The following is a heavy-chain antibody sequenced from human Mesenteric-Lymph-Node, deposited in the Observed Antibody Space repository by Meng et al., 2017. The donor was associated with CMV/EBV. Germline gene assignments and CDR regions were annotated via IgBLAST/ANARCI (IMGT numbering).Heavy chain of an antibody. Sequence: GESLKISCAASGFPFSNAWMSWVRQAPGKGLEWVGRIKSKTDGGTTDYAAPVKGRFTISRDDSKNTLYLQMNSLKTEDTAVYYCTTDRWFGEPTSGYYYYGMDVWGQGTTVTVSS. CDR2: IKSKTDGGTT. CDR1: GFPFSNAW. V-gene: IGHV3-15*01. J-gene: IGHJ6*02. CDR3: TTDRWFGEPTSGYYYYGMDV. D-gene: IGHD3-10*01.